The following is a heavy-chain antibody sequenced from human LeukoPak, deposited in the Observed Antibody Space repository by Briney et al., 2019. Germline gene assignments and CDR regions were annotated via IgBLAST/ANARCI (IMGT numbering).Heavy chain of an antibody. D-gene: IGHD3/OR15-3a*01. V-gene: IGHV3-74*01. CDR1: GFTFSTYW. CDR3: ARAFGLTDY. J-gene: IGHJ4*02. Sequence: GGSLRLSCAASGFTFSTYWMHWVRQAPGKGLVWVSRIKTDGSSTSYADSVKGRFTISRDNAKNTLYLQMNSLRAEDTAVYYCARAFGLTDYWGQGTLVTVSS. CDR2: IKTDGSST.